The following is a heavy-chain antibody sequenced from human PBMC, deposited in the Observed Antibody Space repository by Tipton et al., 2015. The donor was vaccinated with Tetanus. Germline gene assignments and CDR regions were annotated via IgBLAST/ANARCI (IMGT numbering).Heavy chain of an antibody. Sequence: SLRLSCAASGFMFSSYTKSWVRQAPGKGLECVSAIGGSGGASYYADSVKGRFTISRDNSKSTLYLQVHSLRVEDTAIYFCAKGRAAATYFFDYWGQGTPVTVSS. V-gene: IGHV3-23*01. D-gene: IGHD6-25*01. J-gene: IGHJ4*02. CDR3: AKGRAAATYFFDY. CDR2: IGGSGGAS. CDR1: GFMFSSYT.